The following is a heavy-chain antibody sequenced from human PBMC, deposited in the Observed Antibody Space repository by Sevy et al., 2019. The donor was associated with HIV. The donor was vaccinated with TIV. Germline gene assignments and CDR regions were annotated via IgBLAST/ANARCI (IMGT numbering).Heavy chain of an antibody. Sequence: GGSLRLSCAASGFNFSIYGMHWVRQAPGKGLEWVALIWYDGTNKYYRDSVKGRFTISRDNSKNTLFLQMNSLRAEDTALYYCVRGRDYGNFDFWGQGTLVTVFS. CDR2: IWYDGTNK. CDR3: VRGRDYGNFDF. J-gene: IGHJ4*02. CDR1: GFNFSIYG. V-gene: IGHV3-33*01. D-gene: IGHD4-17*01.